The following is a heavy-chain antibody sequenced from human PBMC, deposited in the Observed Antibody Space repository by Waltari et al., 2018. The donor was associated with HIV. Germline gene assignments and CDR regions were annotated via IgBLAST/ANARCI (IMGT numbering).Heavy chain of an antibody. CDR2: ISSSSSYI. J-gene: IGHJ4*02. CDR3: ARDSDGYTD. CDR1: GFTFSSYS. V-gene: IGHV3-21*01. D-gene: IGHD5-12*01. Sequence: EVQLVESGGGLVKPGGSLRLSCAASGFTFSSYSMNWVRQAPGKGLECVSSISSSSSYIYYAVSVKGRFTISRDNAKNSLYLQMNSLRAEDTAVYYCARDSDGYTDWGQGTLVTVSS.